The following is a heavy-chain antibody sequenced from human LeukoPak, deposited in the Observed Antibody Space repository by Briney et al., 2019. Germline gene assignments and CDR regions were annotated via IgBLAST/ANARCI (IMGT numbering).Heavy chain of an antibody. CDR3: ARDECSSTSCYGGFTMDV. CDR1: GGTFSSYA. V-gene: IGHV1-69*05. D-gene: IGHD2-2*01. J-gene: IGHJ6*03. Sequence: SVKVSCKASGGTFSSYAISWVRQAPGQGLEWMGGIIPIFGTANYAQKFQGRVTITTDESTSTAYMELSSLRSEDTAVYYCARDECSSTSCYGGFTMDVWGKGATVTVSS. CDR2: IIPIFGTA.